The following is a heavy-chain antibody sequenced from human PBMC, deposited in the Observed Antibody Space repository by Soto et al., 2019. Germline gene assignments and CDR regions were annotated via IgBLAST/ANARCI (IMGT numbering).Heavy chain of an antibody. Sequence: PSETLSLTCTVSGGSSSSSSYYWGWIRQPPGKGLEWIGSIYYSGSTYYNPSLKSRVTISVDTSKNQFSLKLSSVTAADTAVYYCARFIGTGTNWYYYYYMDVWGKRTTVTVSS. CDR2: IYYSGST. D-gene: IGHD1-7*01. CDR3: ARFIGTGTNWYYYYYMDV. CDR1: GGSSSSSSYY. J-gene: IGHJ6*03. V-gene: IGHV4-39*01.